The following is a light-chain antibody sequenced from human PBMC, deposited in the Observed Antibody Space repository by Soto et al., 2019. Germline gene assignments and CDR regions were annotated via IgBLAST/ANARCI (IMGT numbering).Light chain of an antibody. CDR3: QQYGSLYT. Sequence: EIVLTQSPGTLSLSPGERATLSCRASQSVSSSYLAWYKQKPGQAPRLLIYGASGRATGIPDRFSGSGSGTDFTLTSSRLESEEFAVYYCQQYGSLYTFGQGTKLEIK. CDR2: GAS. V-gene: IGKV3-20*01. J-gene: IGKJ2*01. CDR1: QSVSSSY.